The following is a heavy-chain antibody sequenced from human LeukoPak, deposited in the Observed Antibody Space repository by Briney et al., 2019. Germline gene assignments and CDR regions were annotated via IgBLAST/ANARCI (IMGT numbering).Heavy chain of an antibody. CDR2: INHSGST. CDR3: ARVSWPHYYYYYYMDV. J-gene: IGHJ6*03. CDR1: GGSFSGYY. V-gene: IGHV4-34*01. D-gene: IGHD2/OR15-2a*01. Sequence: SETLSLTCAVYGGSFSGYYWSWIRQPPGKGLEWIGEINHSGSTNYNPSLKSRATISVDTSKNQFSLKLSSVTAADTAVYYCARVSWPHYYYYYYMDVWGKGTTVTVSS.